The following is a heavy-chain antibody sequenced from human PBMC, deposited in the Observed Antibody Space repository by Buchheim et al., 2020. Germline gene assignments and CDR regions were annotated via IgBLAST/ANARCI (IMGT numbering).Heavy chain of an antibody. V-gene: IGHV3-23*01. Sequence: EVQLLESGGNLVQPGGSLRLSCAASGFTFSTYAMSWVRQAPGKGLEWVSGINTGGDSTYNTDSVRGRFTISRDDSRKTLYLQMNSLRAEDTAIYFCAKTRSISSHYYYGMDVWGQGTT. D-gene: IGHD6-6*01. J-gene: IGHJ6*02. CDR2: INTGGDST. CDR1: GFTFSTYA. CDR3: AKTRSISSHYYYGMDV.